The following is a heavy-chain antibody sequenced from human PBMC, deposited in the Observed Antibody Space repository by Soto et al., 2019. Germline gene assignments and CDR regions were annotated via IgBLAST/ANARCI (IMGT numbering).Heavy chain of an antibody. D-gene: IGHD6-6*01. V-gene: IGHV3-53*02. J-gene: IGHJ3*02. CDR3: ATSAVAARPDDAFDI. CDR2: IYSGGST. Sequence: EAQLVETGGGLIQPGGSLRLSCAASGFTVSSNYMSWVRQAPGKGLEWVSVIYSGGSTYYADSVKGRFTISRDNSKNTLYLQMNSLRAEDTAVYYCATSAVAARPDDAFDIWGQGTMVTVSS. CDR1: GFTVSSNY.